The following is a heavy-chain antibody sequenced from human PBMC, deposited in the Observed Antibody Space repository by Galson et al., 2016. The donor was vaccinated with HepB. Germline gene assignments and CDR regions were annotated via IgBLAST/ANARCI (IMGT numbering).Heavy chain of an antibody. D-gene: IGHD3-10*01. CDR2: ISDDGSKK. V-gene: IGHV3-30*18. J-gene: IGHJ6*02. CDR1: GFTFSGYG. CDR3: AKRKGYGSGSINYFYYGMDV. Sequence: SLRLSCAASGFTFSGYGMHWVRQAPGKGLEWVALISDDGSKKYYADSVKGRFTISRDNFKNTLCLQMNSLRAEDTAVYYCAKRKGYGSGSINYFYYGMDVWGQGTTVTVSS.